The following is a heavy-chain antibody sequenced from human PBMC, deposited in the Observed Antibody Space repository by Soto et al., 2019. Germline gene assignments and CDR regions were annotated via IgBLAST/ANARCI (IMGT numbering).Heavy chain of an antibody. D-gene: IGHD1-1*01. V-gene: IGHV3-21*01. J-gene: IGHJ6*02. CDR2: ISSSSSYI. CDR1: AFTFSSYS. CDR3: ARGERVANYYYGMDV. Sequence: GGSLRLSCAASAFTFSSYSMNWVRQAPGKGLEWVSSISSSSSYIYYADSVKGRFTISRDNAKNSLYLQMNSLRAEDTAVYYCARGERVANYYYGMDVWGQGTTVTVSS.